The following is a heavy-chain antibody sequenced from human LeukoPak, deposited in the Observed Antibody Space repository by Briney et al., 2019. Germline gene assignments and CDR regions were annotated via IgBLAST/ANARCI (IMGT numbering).Heavy chain of an antibody. Sequence: ASVKVSCKASGYTFTSYGISWVRQAPGQGLGWMGWISAYNGNTNYAQKLQGRVTMTTDTSTSTAYMELRSLRSDDTAVYYCARGQEYDYVWGSYRYPPDYWGQGTLVTVSS. CDR1: GYTFTSYG. CDR3: ARGQEYDYVWGSYRYPPDY. CDR2: ISAYNGNT. D-gene: IGHD3-16*02. V-gene: IGHV1-18*01. J-gene: IGHJ4*02.